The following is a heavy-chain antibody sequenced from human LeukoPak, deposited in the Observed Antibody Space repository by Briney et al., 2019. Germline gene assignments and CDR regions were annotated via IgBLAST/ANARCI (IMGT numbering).Heavy chain of an antibody. CDR1: GGSISSGDYY. CDR3: ARTIRYYYENSGSYYFDY. Sequence: PSETLSLTCTVSGGSISSGDYYWSWIRQPPGKGLEWIGYIYYSGSTYYNPSLKSRVTISVDTSKNQFSLKLSSVTAADTAVYYCARTIRYYYENSGSYYFDYWGQGTLVTVSS. J-gene: IGHJ4*02. CDR2: IYYSGST. D-gene: IGHD3-22*01. V-gene: IGHV4-30-4*01.